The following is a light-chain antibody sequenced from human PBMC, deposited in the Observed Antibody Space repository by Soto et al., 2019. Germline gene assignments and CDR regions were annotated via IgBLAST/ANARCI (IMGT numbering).Light chain of an antibody. Sequence: QSALTQPASVSGSPGQSITISCTGTSSDVGKYNLVSWYQQHPGKAPKIMIFEVNKRPSGVSDRFSGSKSGNTASLTISGLQADDEADYYCCSYGITTPWIFGGGTQLTVL. CDR2: EVN. CDR1: SSDVGKYNL. J-gene: IGLJ2*01. CDR3: CSYGITTPWI. V-gene: IGLV2-23*02.